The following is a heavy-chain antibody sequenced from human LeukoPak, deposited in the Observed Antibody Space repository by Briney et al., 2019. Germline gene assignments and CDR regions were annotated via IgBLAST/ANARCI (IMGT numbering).Heavy chain of an antibody. CDR1: GFTFDDYG. V-gene: IGHV3-20*04. CDR2: INWNGGST. D-gene: IGHD6-19*01. CDR3: ARIKTVAGMQYYCYYMDV. J-gene: IGHJ6*03. Sequence: GGSLRLSCAASGFTFDDYGMSWVRQAPGKGLEWVSGINWNGGSTGYADSVKGRFTISRDNAKNSLYLQMNSLRAEDTALYYCARIKTVAGMQYYCYYMDVWGKGTTVTVSS.